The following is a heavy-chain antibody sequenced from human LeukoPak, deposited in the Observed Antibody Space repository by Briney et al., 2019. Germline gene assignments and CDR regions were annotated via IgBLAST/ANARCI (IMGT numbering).Heavy chain of an antibody. CDR2: IGGSGGST. Sequence: LPGGSLRLSCAASGFTFSSYAMSWVRQAPGKGLEWVSSIGGSGGSTYYADSVKGRFTISRGNSKNTLYLQMNSLRAEDTAVYYCAKVETAAAATLRGFDYWGQGTLVTVSS. V-gene: IGHV3-23*01. CDR3: AKVETAAAATLRGFDY. CDR1: GFTFSSYA. D-gene: IGHD6-13*01. J-gene: IGHJ4*02.